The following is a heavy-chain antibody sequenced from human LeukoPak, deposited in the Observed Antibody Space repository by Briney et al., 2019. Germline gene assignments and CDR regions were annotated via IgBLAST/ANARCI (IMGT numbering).Heavy chain of an antibody. CDR2: NSSSSSYI. D-gene: IGHD3-16*02. J-gene: IGHJ5*02. V-gene: IGHV3-21*01. CDR1: GFTFSSYS. Sequence: GGSLRLSCAASGFTFSSYSMNWVRQAPGKGLEWFSSNSSSSSYIYYADSVKGRFTISRDNAKNSLYLQMNSLRAEDTAVYYCASDGSYDYVWGSYRHNWFDPWGQGTLVTVSS. CDR3: ASDGSYDYVWGSYRHNWFDP.